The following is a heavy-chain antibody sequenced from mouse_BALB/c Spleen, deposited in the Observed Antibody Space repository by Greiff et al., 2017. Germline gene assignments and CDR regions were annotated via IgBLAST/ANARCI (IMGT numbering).Heavy chain of an antibody. V-gene: IGHV5-17*02. CDR2: ISSGSSTI. D-gene: IGHD1-1*01. CDR3: ARSGKPMDY. Sequence: EVKLVESGGGLVQPGVSRKLSCAASGFTFSSFGMHWVRQAPEKGLEWVAYISSGSSTIYYADTVKGRFTISRDNPKNTLFLQMTSLRSEDTAMYYCARSGKPMDYWGQGTSVTVSS. CDR1: GFTFSSFG. J-gene: IGHJ4*01.